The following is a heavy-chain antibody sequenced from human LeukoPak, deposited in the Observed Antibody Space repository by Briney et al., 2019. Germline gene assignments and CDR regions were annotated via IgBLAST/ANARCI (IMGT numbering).Heavy chain of an antibody. CDR1: GFTFSSFD. J-gene: IGHJ4*02. Sequence: GGSLRLSCAASGFTFSSFDMTWVRQASGKTLEWVSYISGSSSYIYYADSVKGRFTISRDNAKNSLYLQMNSLRAEDTALYYCVRDLTGTTSFDYWGQGALVTVSS. CDR3: VRDLTGTTSFDY. CDR2: ISGSSSYI. D-gene: IGHD1-20*01. V-gene: IGHV3-21*01.